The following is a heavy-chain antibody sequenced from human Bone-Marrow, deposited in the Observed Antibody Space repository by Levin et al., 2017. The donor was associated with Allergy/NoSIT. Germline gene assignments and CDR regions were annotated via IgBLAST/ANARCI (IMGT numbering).Heavy chain of an antibody. J-gene: IGHJ2*01. Sequence: PGGSLRLSCAASGYIFSSYDMNWVRQAPGKGLEFVSSISSNSAYAYYADSVRGRFTISRDNAKNSLFLQMSSLRPEDTAVYYCARDPRQTDWYFDLWGRGTLVTVSS. CDR1: GYIFSSYD. CDR2: ISSNSAYA. V-gene: IGHV3-21*03. CDR3: ARDPRQTDWYFDL.